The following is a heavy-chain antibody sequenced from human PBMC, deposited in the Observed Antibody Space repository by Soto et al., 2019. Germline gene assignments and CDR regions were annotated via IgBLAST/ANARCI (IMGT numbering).Heavy chain of an antibody. CDR2: IYYSGST. D-gene: IGHD3-16*02. CDR1: GDSISSYY. CDR3: ARTVIGGFDY. J-gene: IGHJ4*02. Sequence: QVKLQESGPGLVKPSETLSLTCTVSGDSISSYYWSWIRQPPGKGLEWIAYIYYSGSTNYNPSLKRRVAISGDTSKNQFSLKLSSVTAADTAVYYCARTVIGGFDYWGQGILVTVSS. V-gene: IGHV4-59*01.